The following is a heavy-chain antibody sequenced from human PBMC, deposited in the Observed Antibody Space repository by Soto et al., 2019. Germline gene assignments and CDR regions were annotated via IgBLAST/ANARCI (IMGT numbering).Heavy chain of an antibody. CDR3: ARSAGYDNYEQWLEVDY. Sequence: SETLSLTCTVSGGSISSYYWSWIRQPPGKGLEWIGYIYYSGSTNYNPSLKSRVTISVDTSKNQFSLKLSSVTAADTAVYYCARSAGYDNYEQWLEVDYWGQGTLVTVSS. D-gene: IGHD6-19*01. CDR2: IYYSGST. CDR1: GGSISSYY. V-gene: IGHV4-59*01. J-gene: IGHJ4*02.